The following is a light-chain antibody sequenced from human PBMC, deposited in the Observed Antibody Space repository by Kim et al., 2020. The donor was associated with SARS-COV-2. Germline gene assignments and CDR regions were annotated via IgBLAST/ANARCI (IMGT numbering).Light chain of an antibody. J-gene: IGKJ1*01. CDR2: DAS. Sequence: EIVLTQSPATLPLSPGERATLSCRASQSVTSYLAWYQQKPGQAPRLLIYDASNRATGIPARFSGSGSGTDFTLTISSLEPEDFAVYYCQKRFDWPRTFGQGTKVEIK. CDR3: QKRFDWPRT. V-gene: IGKV3-11*01. CDR1: QSVTSY.